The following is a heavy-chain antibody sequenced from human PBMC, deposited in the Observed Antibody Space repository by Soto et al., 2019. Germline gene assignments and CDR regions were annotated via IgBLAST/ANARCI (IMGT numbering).Heavy chain of an antibody. Sequence: SETLSLTCTVSGGSISSYYWSWIRQPPGKGLEWIGYIYYSGSTNYNPSLKSRVTISVDTSKNQFSLKLSSVTAADTAVYYCARRYYYYDSSGWFDPWGQGTLVTVPQ. CDR1: GGSISSYY. V-gene: IGHV4-59*08. D-gene: IGHD3-22*01. J-gene: IGHJ5*02. CDR2: IYYSGST. CDR3: ARRYYYYDSSGWFDP.